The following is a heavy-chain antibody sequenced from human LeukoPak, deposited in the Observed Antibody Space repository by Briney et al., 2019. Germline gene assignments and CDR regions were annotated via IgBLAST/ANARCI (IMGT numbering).Heavy chain of an antibody. V-gene: IGHV3-23*01. CDR1: GITFSSYG. D-gene: IGHD6-19*01. Sequence: GGSLRLSCAASGITFSSYGMSWVRQAPGKGLEWVSAISGSGGSTYYADSVKGRFTISRDNSKNTLYLQINSLRAEDTAVYYCAKDHLPGIVVADRDYWGQGTLVTVSS. CDR2: ISGSGGST. J-gene: IGHJ4*02. CDR3: AKDHLPGIVVADRDY.